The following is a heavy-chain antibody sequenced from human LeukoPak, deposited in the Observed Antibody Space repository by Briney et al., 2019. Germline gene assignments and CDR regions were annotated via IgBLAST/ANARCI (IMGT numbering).Heavy chain of an antibody. CDR3: ARTRRPVAVAGPYYLDY. CDR2: IYYSGST. Sequence: SQTLSLTCTVSGGSISSGGYYWSWIRQHPGKGLEWIGYIYYSGSTYYNPSLKSRVTISVDTSKNQFSLKLSSVTAADTAVYYCARTRRPVAVAGPYYLDYWGQGTLVTVSS. V-gene: IGHV4-31*03. J-gene: IGHJ4*02. D-gene: IGHD6-19*01. CDR1: GGSISSGGYY.